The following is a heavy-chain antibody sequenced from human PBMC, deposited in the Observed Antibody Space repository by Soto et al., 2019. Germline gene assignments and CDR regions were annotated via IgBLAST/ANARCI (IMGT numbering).Heavy chain of an antibody. V-gene: IGHV1-69*13. D-gene: IGHD2-2*01. CDR3: ASRDIVLVDNYYYGMDV. J-gene: IGHJ6*02. CDR2: IIPIFGTA. CDR1: GHTFTGYY. Sequence: ASXKVSCKSSGHTFTGYYMHCVRQSPEQGLEWMGGIIPIFGTANYAQKFQGRVTITADESTSTAYMELSSLRSEDEAVYYCASRDIVLVDNYYYGMDVWGQGTTVTVSS.